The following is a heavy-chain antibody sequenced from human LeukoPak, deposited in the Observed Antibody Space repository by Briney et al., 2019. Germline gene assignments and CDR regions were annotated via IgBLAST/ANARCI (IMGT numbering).Heavy chain of an antibody. J-gene: IGHJ6*02. CDR2: IYYSGST. V-gene: IGHV4-59*01. CDR3: ARFKATYYYYYGMDV. Sequence: SETLSLTCTVSGGSISSYYWSWIRQPPGKGLEWIGYIYYSGSTNYNPSLKSRVTISVDTSKNQFSLKLSSVTAADTAVHYCARFKATYYYYYGMDVWGQGTTVTVSS. CDR1: GGSISSYY.